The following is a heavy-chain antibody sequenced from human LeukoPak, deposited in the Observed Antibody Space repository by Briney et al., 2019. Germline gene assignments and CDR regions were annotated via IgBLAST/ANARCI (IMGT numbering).Heavy chain of an antibody. Sequence: TGGSLRLSCVASGFTFRSYAMHWVRQAPGKGLEWVIVISSDGTNKYYADSVKGRFTVSRDNSKNTLYLQMNSLRDKDTAVYYCGRDLTTLKHLGYYYAMDVWGQGTTVTVSS. CDR2: ISSDGTNK. D-gene: IGHD1-14*01. V-gene: IGHV3-30-3*01. CDR1: GFTFRSYA. CDR3: GRDLTTLKHLGYYYAMDV. J-gene: IGHJ6*02.